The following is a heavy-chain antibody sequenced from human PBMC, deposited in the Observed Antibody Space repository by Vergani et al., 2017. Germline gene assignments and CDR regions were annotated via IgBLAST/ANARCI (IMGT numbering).Heavy chain of an antibody. V-gene: IGHV1-2*02. CDR1: GGTFSSYA. J-gene: IGHJ5*02. CDR2: IIPNSGGT. CDR3: AGGRYCTNGVCYMNWFDP. Sequence: QVQLVQSGAEVKKPGSSVKVSCKASGGTFSSYAISWVRQAPGQGLEWMGGIIPNSGGTNYAQKFQGRVTMTRDTSISTAYMELSRLRSDDTAVYYCAGGRYCTNGVCYMNWFDPWGQGTLVTVSS. D-gene: IGHD2-8*01.